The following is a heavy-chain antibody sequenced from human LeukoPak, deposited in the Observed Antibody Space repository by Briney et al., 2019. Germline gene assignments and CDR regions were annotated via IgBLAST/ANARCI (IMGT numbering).Heavy chain of an antibody. V-gene: IGHV3-48*04. CDR1: GFSFSSYS. Sequence: GGSLRLSCTASGFSFSSYSMNWVRQAPGKGLEWVSYINSGGNAIHYAGSVKGRFTISRDNARNSLYLQMNSLRVEDTAFYYCARENRDSNGWSWGQGTLVTVSS. CDR3: ARENRDSNGWS. J-gene: IGHJ1*01. D-gene: IGHD6-19*01. CDR2: INSGGNAI.